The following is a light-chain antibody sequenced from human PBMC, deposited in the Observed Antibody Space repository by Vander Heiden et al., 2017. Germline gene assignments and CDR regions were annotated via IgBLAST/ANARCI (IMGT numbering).Light chain of an antibody. V-gene: IGLV1-47*02. CDR2: SNN. CDR3: AAWDDSVGGWV. J-gene: IGLJ3*02. CDR1: SPNIGANF. Sequence: QSVLPQPPSASGTPGQRVTISCSGSSPNIGANFDYWYQQFPLMSPNPLIHSNNQRPSGVPDRFSGSKSGTSVSLAISGLRSEDEADYYCAAWDDSVGGWVFGGGTKLTVL.